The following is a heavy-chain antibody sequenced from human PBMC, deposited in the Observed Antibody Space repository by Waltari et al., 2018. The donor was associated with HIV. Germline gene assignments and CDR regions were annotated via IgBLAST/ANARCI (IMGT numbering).Heavy chain of an antibody. J-gene: IGHJ3*02. CDR2: IWCGRSNK. CDR3: ARDGAGAFDI. Sequence: QVQLVESGGGVVQPGRSLRLSCAASGFTFSSYGLHWVRQAPGKGWEWVTVIWCGRSNKYYADTVKGRFTISRDNSKNTLYLQMNSLRAEDTAVYYCARDGAGAFDIWGQGTMVTVSS. V-gene: IGHV3-33*01. CDR1: GFTFSSYG. D-gene: IGHD3-10*01.